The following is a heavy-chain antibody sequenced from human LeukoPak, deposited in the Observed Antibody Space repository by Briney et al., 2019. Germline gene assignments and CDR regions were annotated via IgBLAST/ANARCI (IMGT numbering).Heavy chain of an antibody. CDR3: ARDRHCKSSSCYSYDFYGLDV. Sequence: SETLSLTCTVSGASINKYYWSWIRQPPGKALEWIGNIYYSGNTNYNPSLKSRVTSSLDRSEKQVSLKLSSVTAADTAVYYCARDRHCKSSSCYSYDFYGLDVWGPGTTVTVSS. V-gene: IGHV4-59*01. CDR2: IYYSGNT. D-gene: IGHD2-2*01. J-gene: IGHJ6*02. CDR1: GASINKYY.